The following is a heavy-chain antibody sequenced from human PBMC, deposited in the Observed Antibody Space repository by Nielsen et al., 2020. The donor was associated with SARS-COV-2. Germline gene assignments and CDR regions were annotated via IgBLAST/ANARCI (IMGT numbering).Heavy chain of an antibody. CDR1: GFTISSSF. Sequence: GGSLRLSCGASGFTISSSFMSWVRQAAGKGLDWVSVIYTAGSTSHADSVKGRFTISRDNSKNTLYLQMNSLRAEDTAVYYCARDNWGRMDVWGQGTTVTVSS. J-gene: IGHJ6*02. CDR3: ARDNWGRMDV. CDR2: IYTAGST. V-gene: IGHV3-66*01. D-gene: IGHD7-27*01.